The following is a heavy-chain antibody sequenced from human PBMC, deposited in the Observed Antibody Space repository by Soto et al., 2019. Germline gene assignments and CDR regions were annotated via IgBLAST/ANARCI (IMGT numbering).Heavy chain of an antibody. Sequence: EVQLLESGGGLVQPGGSLRLSCAASGFTFSSYAMSWVRQAPGKGLEWVSAISGSGGSTYYADSVKGRFTISRDNSKNSLYLKRNRLRTEDTAVYYCARRIYDILTGYPTYYYGMDVWGQGTTVTVSS. V-gene: IGHV3-23*01. CDR3: ARRIYDILTGYPTYYYGMDV. D-gene: IGHD3-9*01. J-gene: IGHJ6*02. CDR2: ISGSGGST. CDR1: GFTFSSYA.